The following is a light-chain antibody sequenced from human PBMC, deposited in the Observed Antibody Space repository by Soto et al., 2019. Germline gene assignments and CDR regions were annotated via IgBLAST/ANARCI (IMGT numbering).Light chain of an antibody. V-gene: IGLV2-23*01. J-gene: IGLJ3*02. CDR2: EGI. CDR3: CSYVGTWV. CDR1: GSDVGSYKL. Sequence: QSALTQPASVSGSLGQSITISCTGTGSDVGSYKLVSWYQQHPGKAPKLIIFEGINRPSGVSNRFSGPKSDNTASLTISGLQAEDEADYYCCSYVGTWVFGGGTKLTVL.